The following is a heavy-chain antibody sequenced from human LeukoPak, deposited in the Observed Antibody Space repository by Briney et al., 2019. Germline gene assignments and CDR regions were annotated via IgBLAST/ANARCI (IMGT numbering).Heavy chain of an antibody. CDR2: ITATSLRI. J-gene: IGHJ4*02. D-gene: IGHD6-19*01. Sequence: PGGSLRLSCAASGVTFSGYSMNWVRQAPGKGVEWVSAITATSLRIYYADSVKGRFTISRDNAKNSLYLQMNSLRVEDTALYYCARYYSHTSAWSEGGLDQWGQGTLVTVSS. CDR1: GVTFSGYS. V-gene: IGHV3-21*01. CDR3: ARYYSHTSAWSEGGLDQ.